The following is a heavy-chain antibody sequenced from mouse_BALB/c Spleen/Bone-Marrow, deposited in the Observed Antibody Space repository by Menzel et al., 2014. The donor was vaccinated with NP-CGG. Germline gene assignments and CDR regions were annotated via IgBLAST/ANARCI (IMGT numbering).Heavy chain of an antibody. CDR2: IWAGGST. J-gene: IGHJ2*01. D-gene: IGHD2-10*01. CDR3: AIACFGNYKYYFDF. CDR1: GFSLTSYG. Sequence: VMLVESGPGLVAPSQSLSITCTVSGFSLTSYGVHWVRQPPGKGLEWLGIIWAGGSTNYNSALMSRLSISKDNSKSQVFLKMNRLQSDDTAMYYCAIACFGNYKYYFDFWGQGTTLTVSS. V-gene: IGHV2-9*02.